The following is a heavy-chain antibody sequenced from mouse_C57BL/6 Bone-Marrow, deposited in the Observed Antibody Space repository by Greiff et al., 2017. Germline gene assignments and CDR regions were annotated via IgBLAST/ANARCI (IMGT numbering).Heavy chain of an antibody. CDR2: IHPNSGST. J-gene: IGHJ4*01. CDR1: GYTFTSYW. Sequence: QVQLQQPGAELVKPGASVKLSCKASGYTFTSYWMHWVKQRPGQGLEWIGMIHPNSGSTNYNEKFKSKATLTVDKSSSTAYMQLISLTSEDSAVYYCARTYYGSSSAMDYWGQGTSVTVSS. V-gene: IGHV1-64*01. D-gene: IGHD1-1*01. CDR3: ARTYYGSSSAMDY.